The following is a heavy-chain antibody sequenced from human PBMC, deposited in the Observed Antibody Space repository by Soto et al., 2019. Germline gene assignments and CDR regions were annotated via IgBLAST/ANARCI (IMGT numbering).Heavy chain of an antibody. Sequence: SETLSLTCTVSGGSISSYYWRWIRQPPGKGLEWIGYIYYSGSTNYNPSLKSRVTISVDTSKNQFSLKLSSVTAADTAVYYCARMGYPYYYYMDVWGKGTTVTVSS. CDR3: ARMGYPYYYYMDV. CDR1: GGSISSYY. CDR2: IYYSGST. D-gene: IGHD1-1*01. V-gene: IGHV4-59*01. J-gene: IGHJ6*03.